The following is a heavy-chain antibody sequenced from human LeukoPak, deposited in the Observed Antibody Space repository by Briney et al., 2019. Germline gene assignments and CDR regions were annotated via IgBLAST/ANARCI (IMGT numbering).Heavy chain of an antibody. CDR1: GGSISSYY. V-gene: IGHV4-59*08. CDR3: ARHPFATPFDY. Sequence: SETLSLTCTVSGGSISSYYWRWIRQPPGKGLEWIGYIYYSGDSNYNPSLKSRVTMSLDTSKNQVSLRLSSVTATDTAVYYCARHPFATPFDYWGRGTLVTVSS. CDR2: IYYSGDS. J-gene: IGHJ4*02. D-gene: IGHD2-15*01.